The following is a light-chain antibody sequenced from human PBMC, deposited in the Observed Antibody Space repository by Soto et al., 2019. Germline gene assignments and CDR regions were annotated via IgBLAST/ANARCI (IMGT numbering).Light chain of an antibody. CDR3: QEYYNWPRT. Sequence: EIVMTQSPATLSVSPGERATLSCRASQSVSSNLAWYQQKPGQAPRLLIYGASTRATGIPNRFSGSVSETEFTLSLSSLQSEDFAVYFCQEYYNWPRTFGQGTKVDIK. J-gene: IGKJ1*01. CDR1: QSVSSN. CDR2: GAS. V-gene: IGKV3-15*01.